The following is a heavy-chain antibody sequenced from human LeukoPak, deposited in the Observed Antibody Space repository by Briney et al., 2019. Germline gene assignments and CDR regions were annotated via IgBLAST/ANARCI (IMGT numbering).Heavy chain of an antibody. Sequence: SQTLSLTCAVSGGSISSGGYSWSSIRQPPGKGLEWIGYIYQSGSTYYNPALKSRVTISVDRSKNQFSLKLSSVPAADTAVYYCARGQGYYDSSGYYSSGWYFDLWGRGTLVTVSS. V-gene: IGHV4-30-2*01. D-gene: IGHD3-22*01. CDR1: GGSISSGGYS. CDR2: IYQSGST. CDR3: ARGQGYYDSSGYYSSGWYFDL. J-gene: IGHJ2*01.